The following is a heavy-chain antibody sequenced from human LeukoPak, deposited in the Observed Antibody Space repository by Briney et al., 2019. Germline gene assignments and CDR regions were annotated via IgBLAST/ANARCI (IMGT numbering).Heavy chain of an antibody. CDR1: GYTFTSYG. CDR3: AKKGYYDGSGYYMYYFDH. V-gene: IGHV3-23*01. CDR2: ISGSGGTA. J-gene: IGHJ4*02. Sequence: SCKASGYTFTSYGISWVRQAPGKGLEWVSAISGSGGTAYYADSVKGRFTISRDNSKNTLYLQMNSLRAEDTAVYYCAKKGYYDGSGYYMYYFDHWGQGTLVTVSS. D-gene: IGHD3-22*01.